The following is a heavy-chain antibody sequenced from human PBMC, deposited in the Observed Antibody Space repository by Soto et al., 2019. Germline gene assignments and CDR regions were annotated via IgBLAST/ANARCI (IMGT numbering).Heavy chain of an antibody. Sequence: QVQLVQSGAEVKKPGASVKVSCKASGYTFTSYDISWVRQATGQGLEWMGWMNPNSGNTGFAQKFPGRVTMTSATPISTAYMELSGMSYEEMAVDDCARERAQDGMDVWGQGTTVTGSS. V-gene: IGHV1-8*01. CDR2: MNPNSGNT. J-gene: IGHJ6*02. CDR1: GYTFTSYD. CDR3: ARERAQDGMDV.